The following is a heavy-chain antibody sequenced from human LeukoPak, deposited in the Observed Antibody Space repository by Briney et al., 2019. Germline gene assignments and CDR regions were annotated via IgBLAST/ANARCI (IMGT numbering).Heavy chain of an antibody. CDR2: INPNSGGT. V-gene: IGHV1-2*02. CDR3: ARNGGDNWNDVSFDY. Sequence: ASVKVSCKASGYTFTGYYMHWVRQAPGQGLEWMGWINPNSGGTNYAQKFQGRVTMTRDTSISTAYMELSRLRSDDTAVYHCARNGGDNWNDVSFDYWGQGTLVTVSS. D-gene: IGHD1-20*01. J-gene: IGHJ4*02. CDR1: GYTFTGYY.